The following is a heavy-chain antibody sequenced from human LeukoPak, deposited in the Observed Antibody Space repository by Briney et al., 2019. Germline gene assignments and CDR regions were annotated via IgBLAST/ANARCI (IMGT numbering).Heavy chain of an antibody. Sequence: PSETLFLTCTVSGGSISNYYWGWIRQPPGEGLEWIGSIYYSGSTYYNSSLQSRVTISVHMSNNQFALKLSSVTAADTAVYYCARGQGYSYGLDYWGQGTLVTVSS. CDR3: ARGQGYSYGLDY. CDR1: GGSISNYY. CDR2: IYYSGST. D-gene: IGHD5-18*01. V-gene: IGHV4-39*06. J-gene: IGHJ4*02.